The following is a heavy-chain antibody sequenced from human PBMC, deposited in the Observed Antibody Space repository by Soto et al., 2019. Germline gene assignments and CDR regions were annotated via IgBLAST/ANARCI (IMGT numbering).Heavy chain of an antibody. CDR1: GFTFSSYS. Sequence: TGGSLRLSCAASGFTFSSYSMNWVRQAPGKGLEWVSYISNSSSNIYYADSVKGRFTISRDNAKNTLYLQMNSLRAEDTAVYYCARRLGYCSGGSCPTDSWGQGTLVTVSS. CDR2: ISNSSSNI. CDR3: ARRLGYCSGGSCPTDS. D-gene: IGHD2-15*01. V-gene: IGHV3-21*04. J-gene: IGHJ4*02.